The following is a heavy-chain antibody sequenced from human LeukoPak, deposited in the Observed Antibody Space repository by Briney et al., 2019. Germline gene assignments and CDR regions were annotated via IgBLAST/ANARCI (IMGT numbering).Heavy chain of an antibody. CDR1: GFTFDDYA. J-gene: IGHJ4*02. CDR2: ISWNSGSI. V-gene: IGHV3-9*01. D-gene: IGHD3-22*01. CDR3: AKAGLTMIVGYYFDY. Sequence: SGRSLRLSCAASGFTFDDYAMHWVRQAPGKGLEWVSGISWNSGSIGYADSVKGRFTISRDNAKNSLYLQMNSLRAEDTALYYCAKAGLTMIVGYYFDYWGQGTLVTVSS.